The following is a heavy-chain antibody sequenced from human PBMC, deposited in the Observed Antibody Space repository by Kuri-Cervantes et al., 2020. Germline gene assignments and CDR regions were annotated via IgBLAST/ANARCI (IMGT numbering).Heavy chain of an antibody. D-gene: IGHD3-10*01. CDR2: ISAYNGNT. J-gene: IGHJ4*02. V-gene: IGHV1-18*04. CDR3: ARRYCGSGSYWEFDY. CDR1: GYTFTGYY. Sequence: ASVKVSCKASGYTFTGYYMHWVRRAPGQGLEWMGWISAYNGNTNYAQKLQGRVTMTTDTSTSTAYMELRSLRSDDTAVYYCARRYCGSGSYWEFDYWGQGTLVTVSS.